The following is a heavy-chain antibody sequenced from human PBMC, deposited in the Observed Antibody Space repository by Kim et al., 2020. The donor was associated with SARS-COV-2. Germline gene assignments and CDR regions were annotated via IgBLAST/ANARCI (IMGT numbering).Heavy chain of an antibody. Sequence: GGSLRLSCAASGFTFSRTWMYWVRQAPGKGLVWISRINTDGSSITCADSVKGRFTISRDNAKNTLHLQMNTLTAEDTAGYYCAKVGVDWYFDLWGRGTLVTGSS. CDR2: INTDGSSI. CDR3: AKVGVDWYFDL. D-gene: IGHD3-16*01. J-gene: IGHJ2*01. V-gene: IGHV3-74*01. CDR1: GFTFSRTW.